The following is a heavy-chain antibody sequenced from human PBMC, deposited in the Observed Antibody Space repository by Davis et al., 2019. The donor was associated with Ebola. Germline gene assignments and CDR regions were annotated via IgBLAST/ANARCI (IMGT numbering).Heavy chain of an antibody. D-gene: IGHD2-2*02. CDR1: GGSFSGYY. V-gene: IGHV4-34*01. Sequence: MPSETLSLTCAVYGGSFSGYYWSWIRQPPGKGLEWIGEINHSGSTNYNPSLKSRVTISVDTSKNQFSLKLSSVTAADTAVYYCARDHPNEDIVVVPAAIRNWFDPWGQGTLVTVSS. CDR3: ARDHPNEDIVVVPAAIRNWFDP. J-gene: IGHJ5*02. CDR2: INHSGST.